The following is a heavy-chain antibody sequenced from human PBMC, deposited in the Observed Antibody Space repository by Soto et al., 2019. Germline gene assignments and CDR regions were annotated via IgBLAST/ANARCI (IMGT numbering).Heavy chain of an antibody. Sequence: PGGSLRLSCAASGFTFDDYAMHWVRQAPGKGLEWVSGISWNSGSIGYADSVKGRFTISRDNAKNSLYLQMNSLRAEDTALYYCAKDRSGSYDYWGHGTLVPVSS. CDR3: AKDRSGSYDY. D-gene: IGHD1-26*01. CDR2: ISWNSGSI. V-gene: IGHV3-9*01. CDR1: GFTFDDYA. J-gene: IGHJ4*01.